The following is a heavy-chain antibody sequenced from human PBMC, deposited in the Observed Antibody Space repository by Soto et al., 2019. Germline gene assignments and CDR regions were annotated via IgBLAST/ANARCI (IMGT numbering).Heavy chain of an antibody. CDR3: AHRGYGDYPRDNWFDP. V-gene: IGHV2-5*01. J-gene: IGHJ5*02. Sequence: QITLKESGPTLVKPTQTLTLTCTFSGFSLKTSGAGVGWIRQPPGKALEWLALIYWNEDKRYSQSLKSKLTITKDTSKNQVVLTMTNMDPVDTATYYCAHRGYGDYPRDNWFDPWGQGTLVTVSS. CDR2: IYWNEDK. CDR1: GFSLKTSGAG. D-gene: IGHD4-17*01.